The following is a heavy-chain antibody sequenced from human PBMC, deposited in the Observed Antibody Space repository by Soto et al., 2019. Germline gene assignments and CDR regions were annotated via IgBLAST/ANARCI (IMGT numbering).Heavy chain of an antibody. J-gene: IGHJ4*02. D-gene: IGHD3-22*01. Sequence: SGGSLRLSCAASGFTFSSYGMHWVRQAPGKGLEWVAVIWYDGSNKYYADSVKGRFTISRDNSKNTLYLQMNSLRAEDTAVYYCARDTYYYDSSGFVAWGQGTLVTVSS. V-gene: IGHV3-33*01. CDR3: ARDTYYYDSSGFVA. CDR1: GFTFSSYG. CDR2: IWYDGSNK.